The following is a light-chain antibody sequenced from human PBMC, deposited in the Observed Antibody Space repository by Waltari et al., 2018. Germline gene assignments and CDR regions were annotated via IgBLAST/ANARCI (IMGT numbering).Light chain of an antibody. CDR3: QQYNNGPT. CDR1: QSVSSN. CDR2: GAS. Sequence: EIVMTQSPATLSVSPGERATLPCRASQSVSSNLAWYQQKPGQAPRLLIYGASTRATGIPARFSGSGSGTEFTLTISSLQSEDFAVYYCQQYNNGPTFGQGTKVEIK. V-gene: IGKV3-15*01. J-gene: IGKJ1*01.